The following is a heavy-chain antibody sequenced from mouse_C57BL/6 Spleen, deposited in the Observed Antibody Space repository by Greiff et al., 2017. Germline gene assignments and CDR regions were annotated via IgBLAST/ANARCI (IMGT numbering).Heavy chain of an antibody. CDR3: ARGAVCYGSPLDY. V-gene: IGHV1-52*01. J-gene: IGHJ4*01. CDR2: IDPSDSET. Sequence: VQLQQPGAELVRPGSSVKLSCKASGYTFTSYWMHWVKQRPIQGLEWIGNIDPSDSETHYNQKFKDKATLTVDKSSSTAYMQLSSLTSEDSAVYSCARGAVCYGSPLDYWGQGTSVAVSS. D-gene: IGHD1-1*01. CDR1: GYTFTSYW.